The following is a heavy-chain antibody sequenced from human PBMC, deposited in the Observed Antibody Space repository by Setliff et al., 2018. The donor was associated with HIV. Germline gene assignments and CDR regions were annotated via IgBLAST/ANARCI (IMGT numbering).Heavy chain of an antibody. J-gene: IGHJ4*02. D-gene: IGHD6-19*01. CDR3: TRRFEKWLAFDY. CDR1: GGSVSDTSYY. Sequence: PSETLSLTCTVSGGSVSDTSYYWGWIRQPPGEGLEWLANVYYSGGTYYNPSLRSRVSISVDTSTNQFSLSLASVTAADTAVYYCTRRFEKWLAFDYWGQGTLVTVSS. V-gene: IGHV4-39*01. CDR2: VYYSGGT.